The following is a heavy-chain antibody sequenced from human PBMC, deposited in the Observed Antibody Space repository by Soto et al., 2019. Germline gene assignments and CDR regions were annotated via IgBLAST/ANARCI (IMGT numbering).Heavy chain of an antibody. V-gene: IGHV4-59*01. CDR1: GFSLNSYY. D-gene: IGHD3-22*01. Sequence: SETLSLTCTVSGFSLNSYYWTWIRQSPGKGLEWIGYVSSTGSTNYNPSLKSRLTMSLDTSTNEVSLSLTSVTAADAAVYFCARFSPPRKSYDSNPGWFDPWGQGIMVTVPQ. CDR2: VSSTGST. CDR3: ARFSPPRKSYDSNPGWFDP. J-gene: IGHJ5*02.